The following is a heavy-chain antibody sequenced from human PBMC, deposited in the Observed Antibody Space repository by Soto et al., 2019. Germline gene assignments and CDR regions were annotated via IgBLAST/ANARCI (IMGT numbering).Heavy chain of an antibody. D-gene: IGHD6-13*01. CDR1: GFTFSSYG. V-gene: IGHV3-30*18. CDR3: AKTNRGQQLVPDAFDI. CDR2: ISYDGSNK. Sequence: GGSLRLSCAASGFTFSSYGMHWVRQAPGKGLEWVAVISYDGSNKYYADSVKGRFTISRDNSKNTLYLQMNSLRAEDTIVYYCAKTNRGQQLVPDAFDIWGQGTMVTVSS. J-gene: IGHJ3*02.